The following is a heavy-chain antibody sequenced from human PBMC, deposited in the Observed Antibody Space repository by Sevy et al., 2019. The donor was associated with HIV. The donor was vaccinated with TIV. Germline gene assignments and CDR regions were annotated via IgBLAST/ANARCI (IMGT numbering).Heavy chain of an antibody. CDR1: GYSFTSHW. D-gene: IGHD3-22*01. CDR3: ATSRSGYFDSSGYYIY. V-gene: IGHV5-51*01. Sequence: GESLKISCQGSGYSFTSHWIGWVRHMPGKGLEWMGIIYPEDSETRYSPSFQGQVTFSAVKSVSTAYLQWSSLKASDTAMYYCATSRSGYFDSSGYYIYWGQGTLVTVSS. J-gene: IGHJ4*02. CDR2: IYPEDSET.